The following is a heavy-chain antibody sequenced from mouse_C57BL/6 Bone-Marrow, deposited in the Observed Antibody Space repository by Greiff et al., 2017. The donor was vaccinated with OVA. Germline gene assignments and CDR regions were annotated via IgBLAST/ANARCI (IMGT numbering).Heavy chain of an antibody. V-gene: IGHV5-9*01. J-gene: IGHJ1*03. CDR3: ARQKYDYDWYFDV. D-gene: IGHD2-4*01. Sequence: EVKLQESGGGLVKPGGSLKLSCAASGFTFSSYTMSWVRQTPEKRLEWVATISGGGGNTYYPDSVKGRFTISRDNAKNTLYLQMSSLRSEDTALYYCARQKYDYDWYFDVWGTGTTVTVSS. CDR1: GFTFSSYT. CDR2: ISGGGGNT.